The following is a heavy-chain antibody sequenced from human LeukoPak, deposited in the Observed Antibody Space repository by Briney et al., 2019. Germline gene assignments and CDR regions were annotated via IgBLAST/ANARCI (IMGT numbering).Heavy chain of an antibody. Sequence: SETLSLTCTVSGGSISSSAYHWGWIRQPPGKGLEWIGSIHIGGSTYHNPSLKSRVTISVDTSKNQFSLELSSVTAADTAVYYCARGEILWFGQRMTYYFDYWGQGTLVTVSS. J-gene: IGHJ4*02. D-gene: IGHD3-10*01. CDR2: IHIGGST. CDR3: ARGEILWFGQRMTYYFDY. CDR1: GGSISSSAYH. V-gene: IGHV4-39*01.